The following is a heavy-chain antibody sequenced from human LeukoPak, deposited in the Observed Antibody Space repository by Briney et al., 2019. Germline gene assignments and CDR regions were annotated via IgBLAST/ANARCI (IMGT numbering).Heavy chain of an antibody. CDR2: INPDGSQT. CDR1: GFTFTSYW. D-gene: IGHD4-17*01. Sequence: GGSLRLSCAASGFTFTSYWMNWVRQAPGKGLEWVALINPDGSQTNYVDSVKGRFTISRDNAENSLYLQMNSLRAEDTAVYYCARDLGYGALDPGGQGTLVTVSS. V-gene: IGHV3-7*01. J-gene: IGHJ5*02. CDR3: ARDLGYGALDP.